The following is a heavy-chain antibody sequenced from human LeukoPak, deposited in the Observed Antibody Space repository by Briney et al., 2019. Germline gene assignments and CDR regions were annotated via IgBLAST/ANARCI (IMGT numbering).Heavy chain of an antibody. Sequence: QPGGSLRLSCAASGFTFSTYAMSWVRQAPGKGLEWVSAISGSGGSTYYADSVKGRFTISRDNSKNTLYLQMNSLRAEDTAVYYCAKTVDSSGYLFDYWGQGTLVTVSS. J-gene: IGHJ4*02. CDR3: AKTVDSSGYLFDY. CDR2: ISGSGGST. V-gene: IGHV3-23*01. CDR1: GFTFSTYA. D-gene: IGHD3-22*01.